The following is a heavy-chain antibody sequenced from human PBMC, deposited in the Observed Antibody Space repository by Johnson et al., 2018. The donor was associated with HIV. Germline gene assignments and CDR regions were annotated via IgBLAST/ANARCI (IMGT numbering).Heavy chain of an antibody. J-gene: IGHJ3*02. CDR2: INWNGGSI. V-gene: IGHV3-20*04. CDR1: GFNFDDYG. Sequence: VQLVESGGGVVQPGRSLRLSCAGSGFNFDDYGMSWVRQAPGKGLEWVSGINWNGGSIGYADSVTGRFTIPRDTVKNSLYLQLNSLRAEDTALYYCASTISGSYYHLGVFDIWGQGTMVTVSS. D-gene: IGHD1-26*01. CDR3: ASTISGSYYHLGVFDI.